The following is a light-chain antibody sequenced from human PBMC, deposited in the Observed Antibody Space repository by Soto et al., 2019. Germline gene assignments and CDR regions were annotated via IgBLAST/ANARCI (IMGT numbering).Light chain of an antibody. V-gene: IGKV1-39*01. Sequence: DLQMTQSPSSLSASVGDRVNITCRASQSIDNYLHWYQQKPGKAPNLLIYGTSSLQSGVPSRFSGSGSGTDFTLTISSLQPEDFATYYCQQSYSIPRFTFGPGTKVDIK. CDR1: QSIDNY. CDR2: GTS. J-gene: IGKJ3*01. CDR3: QQSYSIPRFT.